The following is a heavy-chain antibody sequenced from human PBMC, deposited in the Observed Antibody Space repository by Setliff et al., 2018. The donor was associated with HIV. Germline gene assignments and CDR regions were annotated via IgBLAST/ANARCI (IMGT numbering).Heavy chain of an antibody. CDR1: GYAFTNYA. Sequence: ASVKVSCKTSGYAFTNYALNWVRQAPGQGLEWMGWINTNTGNPTYAQGFTGRFAFSLDTSASTAYLQISSLKAEDSAIYYCARVSDTGVDPQTHRDYWGQGTPVTVSS. CDR2: INTNTGNP. D-gene: IGHD2-21*01. CDR3: ARVSDTGVDPQTHRDY. V-gene: IGHV7-4-1*02. J-gene: IGHJ4*02.